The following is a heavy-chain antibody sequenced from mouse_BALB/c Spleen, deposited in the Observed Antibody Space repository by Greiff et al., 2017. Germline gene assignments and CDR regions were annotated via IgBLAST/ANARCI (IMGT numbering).Heavy chain of an antibody. CDR2: ISYSGST. J-gene: IGHJ4*01. CDR1: GDSITSGY. Sequence: EVKLVESGPSLVKPSQTLSLTCSVTGDSITSGYWNWIRKFPGNKLEYMGYISYSGSTYYNPSLKSRISITRDTSKNQYYLQLNSVTTEDTATYYCARSPIYYDRAMDYWGQGTSVTVSS. V-gene: IGHV3-8*02. CDR3: ARSPIYYDRAMDY. D-gene: IGHD1-1*01.